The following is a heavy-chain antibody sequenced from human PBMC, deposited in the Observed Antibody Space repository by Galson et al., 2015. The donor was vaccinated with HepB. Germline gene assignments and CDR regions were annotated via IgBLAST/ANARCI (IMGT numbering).Heavy chain of an antibody. CDR1: GFTFSSYA. CDR3: AREYSSSFYYYYYGMDV. CDR2: ISYDGSNK. J-gene: IGHJ6*02. D-gene: IGHD6-6*01. V-gene: IGHV3-30-3*01. Sequence: SLRLSCAASGFTFSSYAMRWVRQAPGKGLEWVAVISYDGSNKYYADSVKGRFTISRDNSKNTLYLQMNSLRAEDTAVYYCAREYSSSFYYYYYGMDVWGQGTTVTVSS.